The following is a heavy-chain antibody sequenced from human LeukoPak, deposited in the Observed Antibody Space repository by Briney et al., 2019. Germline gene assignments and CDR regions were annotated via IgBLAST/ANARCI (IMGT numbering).Heavy chain of an antibody. J-gene: IGHJ4*02. CDR3: ARYYDRSNYFDY. CDR1: GGSISSYY. V-gene: IGHV4-59*08. Sequence: SETLSLTCTVSGGSISSYYWSWIRQPPGKGLEWIAYIHYSGRTIYNPSLKSRVTISVDTSKNHFSLRLSSVTAADTAVYYCARYYDRSNYFDYWGQGTLVTVSS. D-gene: IGHD3-22*01. CDR2: IHYSGRT.